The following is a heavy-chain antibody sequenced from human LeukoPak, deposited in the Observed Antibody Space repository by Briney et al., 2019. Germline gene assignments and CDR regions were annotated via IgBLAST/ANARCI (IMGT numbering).Heavy chain of an antibody. CDR2: IYYSGST. CDR1: GGSISSSSYY. D-gene: IGHD1-26*01. CDR3: ARVPWVGYYYGMDV. V-gene: IGHV4-39*07. J-gene: IGHJ6*02. Sequence: SETLSLTCTVSGGSISSSSYYWGWIRQPPGKGLEWIGSIYYSGSTYYNPSLKSRVTISVDTSKNQFSLKLSSVTAADTAVYYCARVPWVGYYYGMDVWGQGTTVTVSS.